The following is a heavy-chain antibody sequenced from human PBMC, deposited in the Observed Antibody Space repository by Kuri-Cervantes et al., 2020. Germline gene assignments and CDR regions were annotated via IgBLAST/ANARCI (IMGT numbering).Heavy chain of an antibody. CDR2: ISGSGGTK. CDR3: AKEGGSYYAYYYYGMDV. Sequence: LSLTCAASGFTFSSCAMSWVRQAPGKGLEWVSSISGSGGTKYYADSVKGRFTISRDNSKNTLYLQMNSLRAEDTAVYYCAKEGGSYYAYYYYGMDVWGQGTTVTVSS. D-gene: IGHD1-26*01. CDR1: GFTFSSCA. J-gene: IGHJ6*02. V-gene: IGHV3-23*01.